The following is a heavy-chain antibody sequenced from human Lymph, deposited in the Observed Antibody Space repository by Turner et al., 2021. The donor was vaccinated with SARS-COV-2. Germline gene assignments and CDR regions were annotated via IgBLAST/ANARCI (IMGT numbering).Heavy chain of an antibody. D-gene: IGHD4-17*01. V-gene: IGHV3-66*01. CDR2: IYPGGST. J-gene: IGHJ5*02. Sequence: DVQLVESGGGLVQPGGSLRLSCTASGFTVRSNYMTWVRQAPGKGLEWVSLIYPGGSTYYADSVKGRFTISRDNSKNTLYLQMNSLRAEDTAVYYCARVYGDYVPWGQGTLVTVS. CDR3: ARVYGDYVP. CDR1: GFTVRSNY.